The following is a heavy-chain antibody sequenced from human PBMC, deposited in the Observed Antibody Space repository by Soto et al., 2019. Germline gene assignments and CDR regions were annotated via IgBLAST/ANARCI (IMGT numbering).Heavy chain of an antibody. Sequence: EVQLVESGGGLVQPGGSLRLSCAGSALTASKNYMSWVRQPPGKGLEWVSVIYSGGTTYYADSVKDRFSISRDNSKSTLYLQMDNLRAVDTAVYYCARGGSGSDWDYYGMDVWGQGTTVTVSS. D-gene: IGHD3-10*01. CDR3: ARGGSGSDWDYYGMDV. CDR2: IYSGGTT. CDR1: ALTASKNY. V-gene: IGHV3-66*01. J-gene: IGHJ6*02.